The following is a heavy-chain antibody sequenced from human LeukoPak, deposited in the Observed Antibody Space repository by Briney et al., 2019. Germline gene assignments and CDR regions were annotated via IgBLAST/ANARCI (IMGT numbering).Heavy chain of an antibody. CDR1: GFPFSSYS. CDR2: ISSSSSYI. V-gene: IGHV3-21*01. D-gene: IGHD5-12*01. J-gene: IGHJ4*02. Sequence: GGSLRLSCAASGFPFSSYSMNWVRQAPGKGLEWVSSISSSSSYIYYADSVKGRFTTSRDNAKNSLYLQMNSLRAEDTAVYYCARGRGYSGYDSFDYWGQGTLVTVSS. CDR3: ARGRGYSGYDSFDY.